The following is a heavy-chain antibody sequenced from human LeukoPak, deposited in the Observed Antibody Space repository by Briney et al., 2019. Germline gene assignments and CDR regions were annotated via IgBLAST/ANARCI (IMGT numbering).Heavy chain of an antibody. D-gene: IGHD6-13*01. CDR3: ARAHIAPKTAVAFDI. V-gene: IGHV1-69*05. CDR2: IIPIFGTA. Sequence: SVKVSCRASGGTFSSYAISWVRQAPGQGLEWMGGIIPIFGTANYAQKFQGRVTITTDESTSTAYMELSSLRSEDTAVYYCARAHIAPKTAVAFDIWGQGTMVTVSS. J-gene: IGHJ3*02. CDR1: GGTFSSYA.